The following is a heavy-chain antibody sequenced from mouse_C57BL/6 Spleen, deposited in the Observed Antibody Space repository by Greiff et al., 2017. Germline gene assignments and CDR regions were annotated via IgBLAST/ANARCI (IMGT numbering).Heavy chain of an antibody. V-gene: IGHV14-2*01. J-gene: IGHJ2*01. CDR1: GFNIKDYY. Sequence: VQLQQSGAELVKPGASVKLSCTASGFNIKDYYMHWVKQRTEQGLEWIGRIDPEDGETKYAPQFQGKATITADTSSNTAYLQLSSLTSEDTAVYYCARNLFDYWGQGTTLTVSS. CDR3: ARNLFDY. CDR2: IDPEDGET.